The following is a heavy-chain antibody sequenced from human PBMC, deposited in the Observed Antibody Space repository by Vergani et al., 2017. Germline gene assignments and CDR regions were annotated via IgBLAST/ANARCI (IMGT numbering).Heavy chain of an antibody. CDR1: GFTFNQYG. Sequence: QVQLVESGGGVVQPGRSLRLSCAASGFTFNQYGMHWVRQAPGKGLEWVAVTWYDGNNKQYADSVTGRFTISRDNSKSTMYLQMNSLRDEDTGVYYCARDVRLLYNRFDPWGQGTLVTVSS. CDR3: ARDVRLLYNRFDP. J-gene: IGHJ5*02. CDR2: TWYDGNNK. V-gene: IGHV3-33*01. D-gene: IGHD1-14*01.